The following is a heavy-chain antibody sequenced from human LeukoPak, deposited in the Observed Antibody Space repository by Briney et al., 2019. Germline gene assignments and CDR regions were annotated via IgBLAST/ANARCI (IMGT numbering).Heavy chain of an antibody. V-gene: IGHV1-46*01. CDR2: VHPSGGST. CDR3: ARITMTTSGWYFDL. D-gene: IGHD3-22*01. J-gene: IGHJ2*01. Sequence: ASVKLSCKASGYTSTSYYMHWLRQAPGQGLEWMGIVHPSGGSTSYAQKFQGRVTMTRDTATSTVYMELSSLRSEDTALYYCARITMTTSGWYFDLWGRGSLVTVSS. CDR1: GYTSTSYY.